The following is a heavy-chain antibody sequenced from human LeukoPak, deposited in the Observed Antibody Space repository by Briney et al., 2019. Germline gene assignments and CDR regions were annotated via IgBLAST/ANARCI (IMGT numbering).Heavy chain of an antibody. J-gene: IGHJ1*01. CDR2: MNPNSGNT. D-gene: IGHD5-24*01. CDR1: GYTFTSYD. Sequence: GASVKVSCKASGYTFTSYDINWVRQATGQGLEWMGWMNPNSGNTSYAQKFQGRVTMTRNTSISTAYMELSSLRSEDTAVYYCARGHRWAPDGEYFQHWGQGTLVTVSS. V-gene: IGHV1-8*01. CDR3: ARGHRWAPDGEYFQH.